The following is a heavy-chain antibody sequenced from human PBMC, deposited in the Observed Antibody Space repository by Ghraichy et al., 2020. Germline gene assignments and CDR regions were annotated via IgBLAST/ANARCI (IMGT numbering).Heavy chain of an antibody. Sequence: GGSLRLSCAASGFTFANAWMGWVRQSPGKGLEWIGRIKSISDGGTTEFAAPVKGRFTISRDDSRNTLYLHMTRLKIDDTAVYHCVTEWGEVRAVAWYVGYWGQGSLVTVSS. CDR3: VTEWGEVRAVAWYVGY. J-gene: IGHJ4*02. CDR2: IKSISDGGTT. D-gene: IGHD3-10*01. V-gene: IGHV3-15*01. CDR1: GFTFANAW.